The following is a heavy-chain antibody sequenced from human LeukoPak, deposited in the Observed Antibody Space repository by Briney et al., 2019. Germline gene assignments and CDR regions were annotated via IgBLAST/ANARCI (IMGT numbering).Heavy chain of an antibody. CDR1: GFTFSSYW. D-gene: IGHD4-17*01. J-gene: IGHJ4*02. CDR3: ARGGTTVTPKNFDF. V-gene: IGHV3-7*01. CDR2: IKQDGSQK. Sequence: PGGSLGLSCAASGFTFSSYWMSWVRQAPGKGLEWVANIKQDGSQKYYVDSVKGRFTISRDNAKNSLYLQMNSLRAEDTAVYYCARGGTTVTPKNFDFWGQGTLVTVSS.